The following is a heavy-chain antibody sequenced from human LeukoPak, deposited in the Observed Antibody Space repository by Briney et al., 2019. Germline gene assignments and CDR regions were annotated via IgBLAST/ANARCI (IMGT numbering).Heavy chain of an antibody. J-gene: IGHJ4*02. CDR1: GYSISTAYY. D-gene: IGHD4/OR15-4a*01. Sequence: SETLSLTCAVSGYSISTAYYWGWIRQPPGKGLEWIGTIYHTGTTSYNSSLESRVTMSVDTSKNQFSLKLSSVTAADAAIYYCARQGDDYGAMDYWGPGTLVSVSS. V-gene: IGHV4-38-2*01. CDR2: IYHTGTT. CDR3: ARQGDDYGAMDY.